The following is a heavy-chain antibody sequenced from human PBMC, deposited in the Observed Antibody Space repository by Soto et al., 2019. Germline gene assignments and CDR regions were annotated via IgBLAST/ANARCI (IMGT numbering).Heavy chain of an antibody. CDR2: ISFDGINK. D-gene: IGHD6-13*01. CDR1: GFTFSSYG. Sequence: QVQLVESGGGVVQPGRSLRLSCAASGFTFSSYGMHWVRQAPGKGLEWVAVISFDGINKFYAASVKGRFTISGDKSKNSLHLQMNSLRAEDTAVYYCAKTGPAGTTWDYYYGMDVWGPGTTVTVSS. CDR3: AKTGPAGTTWDYYYGMDV. J-gene: IGHJ6*02. V-gene: IGHV3-30*18.